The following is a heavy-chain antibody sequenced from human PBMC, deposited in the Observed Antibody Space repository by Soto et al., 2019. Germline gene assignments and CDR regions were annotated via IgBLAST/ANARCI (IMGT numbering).Heavy chain of an antibody. V-gene: IGHV1-58*02. Sequence: SVKVSCKASGFTFTSSAMQWVRQARGQRLEWIGWIVVDSGNTNYAQKLQGRVTMTTDTSTSTAYMELRSLRSDDTAVYYCARDRSHSPYYYDSTRYYAYCGQGTLVTVSS. CDR1: GFTFTSSA. CDR3: ARDRSHSPYYYDSTRYYAY. J-gene: IGHJ4*02. CDR2: IVVDSGNT. D-gene: IGHD3-22*01.